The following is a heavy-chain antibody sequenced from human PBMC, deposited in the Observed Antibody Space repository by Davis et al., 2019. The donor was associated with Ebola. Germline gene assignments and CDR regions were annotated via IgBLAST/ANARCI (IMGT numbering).Heavy chain of an antibody. CDR1: GYSISSGYY. CDR3: AREEGDTIFGVAYYYYYMDV. V-gene: IGHV4-38-2*02. D-gene: IGHD3-3*01. Sequence: PSETLSLTCTVSGYSISSGYYWGWIRQPPGKGLEWIGSIYHSGSTYYNPSLKSRVTISVDTSKNQFSLKLSSVTAADTAVYYCAREEGDTIFGVAYYYYYMDVWGKGTTVTVSS. CDR2: IYHSGST. J-gene: IGHJ6*03.